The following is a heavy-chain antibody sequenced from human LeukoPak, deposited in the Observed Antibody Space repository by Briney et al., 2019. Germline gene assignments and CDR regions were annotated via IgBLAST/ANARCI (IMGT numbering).Heavy chain of an antibody. Sequence: SETLSLTCTVTGGSIIKYYWSSIRQPPGKGLEWIGYIYYSGSTNYNPSLKSRVTISVDTSKNQFSLKLSSVTAADTAVYYCALVETSYYYMDVWGKGTTVTVSS. CDR1: GGSIIKYY. CDR2: IYYSGST. CDR3: ALVETSYYYMDV. J-gene: IGHJ6*03. V-gene: IGHV4-59*01.